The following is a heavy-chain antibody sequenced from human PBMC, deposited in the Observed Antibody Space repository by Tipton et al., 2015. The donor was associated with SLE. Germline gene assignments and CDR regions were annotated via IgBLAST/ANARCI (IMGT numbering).Heavy chain of an antibody. CDR2: IKHTGAT. D-gene: IGHD1-1*01. CDR1: GFSFPNAW. CDR3: ATDSERWSH. J-gene: IGHJ1*01. V-gene: IGHV3-15*01. Sequence: GSLRLSCLVSGFSFPNAWMRWVRQSSGKGLECVGRIKHTGATDYGAPAKGRFTISRDNLKKTVYLQMNSLQTEDTAVYYCATDSERWSHWGQGTLVTVSS.